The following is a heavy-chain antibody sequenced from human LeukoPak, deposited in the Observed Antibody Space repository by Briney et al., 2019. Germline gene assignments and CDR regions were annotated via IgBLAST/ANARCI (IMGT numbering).Heavy chain of an antibody. D-gene: IGHD6-19*01. CDR2: ISGSGGST. CDR1: GFTFSSYA. CDR3: AKTRVAVAGPDYYYYGMDV. Sequence: GGSLRLSCAASGFTFSSYAMSWVRQAPGKGLEWVSAISGSGGSTYYADSVKGRFTISRDNSKNTLYLQMNSLRAGDTAVYYCAKTRVAVAGPDYYYYGMDVWGQGTTVTVSS. V-gene: IGHV3-23*01. J-gene: IGHJ6*02.